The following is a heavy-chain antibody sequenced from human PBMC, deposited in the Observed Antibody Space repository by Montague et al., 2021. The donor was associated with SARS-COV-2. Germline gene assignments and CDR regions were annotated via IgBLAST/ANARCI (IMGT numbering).Heavy chain of an antibody. V-gene: IGHV4-31*03. Sequence: TLSLTCTVSGGSISSGDYYWSWIRQHPGKGLEWIGYIYYSGSTYYNPSLKNRVTISVDTSKNQFSLKLSSVTAADTAAYYCARGGSYSSGWYGVDYYYGMDVWGQGTTVTVSS. J-gene: IGHJ6*02. CDR2: IYYSGST. CDR1: GGSISSGDYY. CDR3: ARGGSYSSGWYGVDYYYGMDV. D-gene: IGHD6-19*01.